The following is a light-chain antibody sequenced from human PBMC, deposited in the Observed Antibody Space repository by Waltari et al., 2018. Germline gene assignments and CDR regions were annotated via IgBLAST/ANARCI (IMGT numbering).Light chain of an antibody. Sequence: EIGMTQSPATLSVSAGERATLSCRASQGVSSSLAWYQQKPGQAPRLLIYGASTRATGIPDRFSGSGSGTEFTLTISSLQSEDFAIYYCQQYYSTPLTFGGGTKVEIK. J-gene: IGKJ4*01. V-gene: IGKV3-15*01. CDR3: QQYYSTPLT. CDR2: GAS. CDR1: QGVSSS.